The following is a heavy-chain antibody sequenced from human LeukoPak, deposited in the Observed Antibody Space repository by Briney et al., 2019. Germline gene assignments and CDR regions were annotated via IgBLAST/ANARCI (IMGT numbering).Heavy chain of an antibody. J-gene: IGHJ6*02. V-gene: IGHV3-30*03. CDR2: ISYDGSNK. D-gene: IGHD6-19*01. Sequence: GGSLRLSCAASGFTFSSYGMHWVRQAPGKGLEWLAVISYDGSNKYYADSVKGRFTISRDNAKNSLYLQMNSLRAEDTAVYYCARDGGSGWYGGHPTGMDVWGQGTTVTVSS. CDR3: ARDGGSGWYGGHPTGMDV. CDR1: GFTFSSYG.